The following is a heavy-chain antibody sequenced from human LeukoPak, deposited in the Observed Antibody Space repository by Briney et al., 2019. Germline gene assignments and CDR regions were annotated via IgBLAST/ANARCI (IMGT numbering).Heavy chain of an antibody. D-gene: IGHD6-13*01. J-gene: IGHJ4*02. CDR1: GFTVSSNY. Sequence: TGGSLRLSCAASGFTVSSNYMSWVRQAPGKGLEWVSVIYMDGKTFYADSVRGRFTIFRDNSENTIPLQMNSLRVEDTAVYYCAKGIAAAGTGVAYWGQGTLVTVSS. CDR2: IYMDGKT. V-gene: IGHV3-66*01. CDR3: AKGIAAAGTGVAY.